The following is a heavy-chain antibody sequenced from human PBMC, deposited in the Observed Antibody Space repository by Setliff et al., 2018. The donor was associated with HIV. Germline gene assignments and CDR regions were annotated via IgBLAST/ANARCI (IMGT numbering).Heavy chain of an antibody. CDR2: INTNTGNP. D-gene: IGHD2-15*01. CDR1: GYTFTTYA. V-gene: IGHV7-4-1*02. J-gene: IGHJ6*03. CDR3: AREVVVAGVHYYNMDV. Sequence: ASVKVSCKASGYTFTTYAMNWVRQAPGQGLEWMGWINTNTGNPTYAQGFTGRFVFSLDTSVSTAYLQISSLKAEDTAVYYCAREVVVAGVHYYNMDVWGNWTTVTVSS.